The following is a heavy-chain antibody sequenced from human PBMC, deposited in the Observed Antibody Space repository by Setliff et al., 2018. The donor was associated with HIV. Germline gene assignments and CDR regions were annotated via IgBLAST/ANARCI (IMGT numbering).Heavy chain of an antibody. V-gene: IGHV4-34*01. Sequence: PSETLSLTCTVYGGSFSGYFCIWVRQPPGEGLEWIGEISHSGSTNYKLSLKSRVTISLDTSYNHFSLRVSSVTAADTAVYYCARHHTGRYLTYFDEWGQGTLVTVSS. J-gene: IGHJ4*02. CDR2: ISHSGST. D-gene: IGHD1-26*01. CDR3: ARHHTGRYLTYFDE. CDR1: GGSFSGYF.